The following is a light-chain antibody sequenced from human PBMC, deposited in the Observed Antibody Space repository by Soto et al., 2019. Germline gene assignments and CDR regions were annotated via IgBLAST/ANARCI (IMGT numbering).Light chain of an antibody. J-gene: IGKJ4*01. V-gene: IGKV1-9*01. CDR2: GAS. CDR1: QDISSY. Sequence: DIQLTQSPSFLSTSVGDRVTISCRASQDISSYLAWYQQKPGEEPKLLIYGASTLQSGVPSRFSGSGSGTEFTLTVSSLQPEDFATYYCQQLNTYPVTFGGGTKVDIK. CDR3: QQLNTYPVT.